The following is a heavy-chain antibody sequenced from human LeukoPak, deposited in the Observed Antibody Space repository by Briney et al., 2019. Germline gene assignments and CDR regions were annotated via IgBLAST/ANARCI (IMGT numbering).Heavy chain of an antibody. CDR2: LNPNNGDT. CDR3: ARDLSSTSNWEFDY. Sequence: GASVKVSCKTSGYTLIDYFIHWVRQAPGQGLEWMGRLNPNNGDTYYAQDFQGRVTMTRDTSISTAYMELSWLTSDDTAVYYCARDLSSTSNWEFDYWGQGTLVTVSS. CDR1: GYTLIDYF. J-gene: IGHJ4*02. V-gene: IGHV1-2*06. D-gene: IGHD7-27*01.